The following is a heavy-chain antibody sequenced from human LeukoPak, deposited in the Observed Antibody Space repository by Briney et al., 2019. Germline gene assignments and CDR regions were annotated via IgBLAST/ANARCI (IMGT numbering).Heavy chain of an antibody. CDR1: GGSISSYY. CDR2: IYYSGST. Sequence: KPSETLSLTCTVSGGSISSYYWSWIRQPPGKGLEWIGYIYYSGSTNYNPSLKSRVTVSVDTSKNQFSLKLSSVTAADTAVYYCARHKESYGDRDYWGQGTLVTVSS. CDR3: ARHKESYGDRDY. J-gene: IGHJ4*02. D-gene: IGHD4-17*01. V-gene: IGHV4-59*08.